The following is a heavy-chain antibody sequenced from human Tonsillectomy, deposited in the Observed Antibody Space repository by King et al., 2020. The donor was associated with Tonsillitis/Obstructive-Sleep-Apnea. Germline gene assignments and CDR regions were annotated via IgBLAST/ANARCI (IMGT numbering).Heavy chain of an antibody. CDR1: GGSFSGYY. CDR3: ASVIRASQSGH. Sequence: ELQQWGAGLLKPSETLSLTCAVYGGSFSGYYWSWIRQPPGKGLEWIGELNHSGSTNYNPSLTSRVTVPVATSKNQFSLKLSSVTAAYTAVYYCASVIRASQSGHWGQGTLVTVSS. CDR2: LNHSGST. V-gene: IGHV4-34*01. D-gene: IGHD2-21*01. J-gene: IGHJ4*02.